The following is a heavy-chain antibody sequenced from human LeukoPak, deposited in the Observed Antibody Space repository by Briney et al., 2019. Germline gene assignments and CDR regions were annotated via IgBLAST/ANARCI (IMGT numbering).Heavy chain of an antibody. J-gene: IGHJ4*02. Sequence: GGSLRLSCAASGFTFSNYAMSWVRQAPGKGLEWVSTISGRGGSTYYADSVKGRFTISRDNSKNTLYLQMNSLRAEDTAVYNCARSDYYDSSGYPLPFDYWGQGTLVTVSS. V-gene: IGHV3-23*01. CDR3: ARSDYYDSSGYPLPFDY. CDR1: GFTFSNYA. D-gene: IGHD3-22*01. CDR2: ISGRGGST.